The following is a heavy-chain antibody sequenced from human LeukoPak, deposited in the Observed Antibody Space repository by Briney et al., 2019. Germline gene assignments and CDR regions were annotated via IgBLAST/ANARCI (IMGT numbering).Heavy chain of an antibody. Sequence: ASVRVSCKTSGYTFIEYYVHWVRQAPGQGLEWMGWISPHSGGTIYAQTFQDRVTLTRDTSINKVYMDPNRLTSNDTAVYYCARTGYSDEYDYWGPGTLVTVSS. CDR3: ARTGYSDEYDY. CDR2: ISPHSGGT. V-gene: IGHV1-2*02. D-gene: IGHD1-1*01. CDR1: GYTFIEYY. J-gene: IGHJ4*02.